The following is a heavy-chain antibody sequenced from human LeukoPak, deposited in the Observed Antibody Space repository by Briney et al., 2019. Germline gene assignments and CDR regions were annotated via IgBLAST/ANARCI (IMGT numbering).Heavy chain of an antibody. D-gene: IGHD3-22*01. J-gene: IGHJ3*02. Sequence: GGSLRLSCAASGFTFSSYSMNWVRQAPGKGLEWVSYISSTTSPIYYADSVKGRFTISRDNAKSSLYLQMNSLRAEDTAVYYCATSYDSSDYYYTTHDAFDIWGQGTMVTVSS. CDR2: ISSTTSPI. CDR1: GFTFSSYS. CDR3: ATSYDSSDYYYTTHDAFDI. V-gene: IGHV3-48*01.